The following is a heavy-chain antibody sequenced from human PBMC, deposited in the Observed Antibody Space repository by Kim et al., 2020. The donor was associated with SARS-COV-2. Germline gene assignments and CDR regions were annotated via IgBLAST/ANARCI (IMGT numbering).Heavy chain of an antibody. D-gene: IGHD3-22*01. CDR3: ARVLRGAYYYDSSGYYYCGAFDI. Sequence: SETLSLTCAVYGGSFSGYYWSWIRQPPGKGLEWIGEINHSGGTNYNPSLKSRVTISVDTSKNQFSLKLISVTAADTAVYYCARVLRGAYYYDSSGYYYCGAFDIWGQGTMVTVSS. CDR2: INHSGGT. V-gene: IGHV4-34*01. CDR1: GGSFSGYY. J-gene: IGHJ3*02.